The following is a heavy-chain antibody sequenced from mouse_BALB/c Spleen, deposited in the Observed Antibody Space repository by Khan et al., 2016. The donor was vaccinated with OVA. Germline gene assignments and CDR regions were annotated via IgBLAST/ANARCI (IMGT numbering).Heavy chain of an antibody. CDR3: AKSYYGTSYAVDY. CDR2: IYPGSGSI. V-gene: IGHV1-77*01. J-gene: IGHJ4*01. CDR1: GYTFTDYV. Sequence: VQLQESGPELVKPGASVKMSCKASGYTFTDYVISWVKQRTGQGLEWIGEIYPGSGSIYYNEKFKGKATLTADTSSNTAYMQLSSLTSEDSAVYFWAKSYYGTSYAVDYWGQGTPVTVSS. D-gene: IGHD2-1*01.